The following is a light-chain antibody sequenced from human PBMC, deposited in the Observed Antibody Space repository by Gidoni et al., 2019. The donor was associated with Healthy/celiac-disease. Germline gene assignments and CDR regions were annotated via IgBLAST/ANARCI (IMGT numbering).Light chain of an antibody. CDR1: QSISSY. CDR2: AAS. CDR3: QQSDSTLWT. V-gene: IGKV1-39*01. Sequence: DIQMTQSPSSLSASVGDRVTITCRASQSISSYLNWYQQKPGKAPKLLIYAASSLQSGVQARFRGSGSGTDFTLTISSLQPEDFATYYCQQSDSTLWTFGQGTKVEIK. J-gene: IGKJ1*01.